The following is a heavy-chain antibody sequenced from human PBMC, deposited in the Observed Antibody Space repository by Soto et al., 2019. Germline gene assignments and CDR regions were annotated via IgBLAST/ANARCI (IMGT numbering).Heavy chain of an antibody. CDR1: GFTFSSYG. CDR2: IWYDGSNK. V-gene: IGHV3-33*01. Sequence: QVQLVESGGGVVQPGRSLRLSCAAVGFTFSSYGMQWVRQAPGKGLEWVAVIWYDGSNKYYADSVKGRFTISRDNSKNTLYLQMNSLRAEDTAVYYCARDRTAAGTLNWFDPWGQGTLVTVSS. D-gene: IGHD6-13*01. CDR3: ARDRTAAGTLNWFDP. J-gene: IGHJ5*02.